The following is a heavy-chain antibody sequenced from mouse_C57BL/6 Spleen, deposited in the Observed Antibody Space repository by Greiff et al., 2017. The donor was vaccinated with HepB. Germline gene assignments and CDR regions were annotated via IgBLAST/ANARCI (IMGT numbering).Heavy chain of an antibody. CDR1: GYSITSGYY. CDR3: ARRPYYDYDGSGWFGY. D-gene: IGHD2-4*01. V-gene: IGHV3-6*01. Sequence: VQLVESGPGLVKPSQSLSLTCSVTGYSITSGYYWNWIRQFPGNKLEWMGYISYDGSNHYNPSLKNRISITRDTSKNQFFLKLNSVTTENTATYCCARRPYYDYDGSGWFGYWGQGTLVTVSA. CDR2: ISYDGSN. J-gene: IGHJ3*01.